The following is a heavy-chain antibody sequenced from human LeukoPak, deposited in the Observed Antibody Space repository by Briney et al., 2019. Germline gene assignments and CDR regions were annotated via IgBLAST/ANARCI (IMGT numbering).Heavy chain of an antibody. V-gene: IGHV4-31*11. Sequence: PSETLSLTCAVYGGSFSGYYWSWIRQHPGKGLEWIGYIYYSGSTYYNPSLKSRVTISVDTSKNQFSLKLSSVTAADTAVYYCARAPTDDYGGNYYYYYGMDVWGQGTTVTVSS. CDR1: GGSFSGYY. CDR2: IYYSGST. J-gene: IGHJ6*02. CDR3: ARAPTDDYGGNYYYYYGMDV. D-gene: IGHD4-23*01.